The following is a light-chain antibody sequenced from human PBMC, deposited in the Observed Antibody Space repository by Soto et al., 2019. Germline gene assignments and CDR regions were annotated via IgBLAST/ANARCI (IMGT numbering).Light chain of an antibody. Sequence: IQMTQSPSSLSASVGDRVTLSCRASRNISSDLNWYQLKPGKAPKLLIFDASSLQSGVPSRFSGSGSGTEFTLTISSLQPDDVATYYCQQLNFFPITFGQGTRLEIK. CDR2: DAS. CDR1: RNISSD. V-gene: IGKV1-39*01. CDR3: QQLNFFPIT. J-gene: IGKJ5*01.